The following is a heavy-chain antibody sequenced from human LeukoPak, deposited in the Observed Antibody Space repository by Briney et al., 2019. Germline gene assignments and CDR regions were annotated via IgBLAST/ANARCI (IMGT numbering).Heavy chain of an antibody. V-gene: IGHV1-69*13. CDR1: GGTFSSYA. CDR2: IIPIFGTA. CDR3: ARSHIVVVTAILHYYYGMDV. D-gene: IGHD2-21*02. Sequence: SVNVSCTASGGTFSSYAISWVRQAPGQGLEWMGGIIPIFGTANYAQKFQGRVTITADESTSTAYMELSSLRSEDTAVYYCARSHIVVVTAILHYYYGMDVWGQGTTVTVSS. J-gene: IGHJ6*02.